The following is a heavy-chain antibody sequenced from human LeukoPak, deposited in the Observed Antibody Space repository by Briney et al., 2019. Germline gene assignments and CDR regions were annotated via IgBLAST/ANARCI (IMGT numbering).Heavy chain of an antibody. Sequence: SETLSLTCTVSGGSISNYWRSWIRQPPSNGLEWIGYVFDSGGTNYNPSLKSRVTISVDTSKKQFSLKLSSVTAADTAVYYCARGYSSSWNYFDYWGQGTLVTVSS. CDR2: VFDSGGT. V-gene: IGHV4-59*01. J-gene: IGHJ4*02. D-gene: IGHD6-13*01. CDR3: ARGYSSSWNYFDY. CDR1: GGSISNYW.